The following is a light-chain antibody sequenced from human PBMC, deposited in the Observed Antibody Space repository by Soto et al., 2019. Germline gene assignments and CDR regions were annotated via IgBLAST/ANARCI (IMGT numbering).Light chain of an antibody. Sequence: QSALTQPASVSGSPGQSITISCTGTSSDVGGYNYVSWYQQHPGKAPKLMIYEVSNRPSGVSNRFSGSKSGNTASLTISGLQAEDEADYYCSSYTSSSTLYVLGTGTQLTVL. V-gene: IGLV2-14*01. CDR1: SSDVGGYNY. J-gene: IGLJ1*01. CDR3: SSYTSSSTLYV. CDR2: EVS.